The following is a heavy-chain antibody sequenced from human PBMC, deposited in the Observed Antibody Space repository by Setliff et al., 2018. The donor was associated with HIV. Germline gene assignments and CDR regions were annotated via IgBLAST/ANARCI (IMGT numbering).Heavy chain of an antibody. Sequence: SVKVSCKASGGTFSNYAISWVRQAPGQGLEWMGGIIPIFGTAHYADSVKGRFTISRDIAKNSLYLQMNSLRVEDTAVYYCAREEPFWNGYYYTYYFDSWGQGTLVTVSS. D-gene: IGHD3-3*01. J-gene: IGHJ4*02. CDR2: IIPIFGTA. CDR1: GGTFSNYA. V-gene: IGHV1-69*05. CDR3: AREEPFWNGYYYTYYFDS.